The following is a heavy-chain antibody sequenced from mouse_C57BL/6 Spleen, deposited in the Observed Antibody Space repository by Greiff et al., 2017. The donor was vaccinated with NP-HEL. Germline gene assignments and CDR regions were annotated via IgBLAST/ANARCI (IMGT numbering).Heavy chain of an antibody. CDR3: ASTHTTVVAGGDMDY. CDR1: GFTFSDYG. D-gene: IGHD1-1*01. CDR2: ISSGSSTI. V-gene: IGHV5-17*01. J-gene: IGHJ4*01. Sequence: EVQVVESGGGLVKPGGSLKLSCAASGFTFSDYGMHWVRQAPEKGLEWVAYISSGSSTIYYADTVKGRFTISRDNANNTLFLQMTSLRSEDTAMYYCASTHTTVVAGGDMDYWGQGTSVTVSS.